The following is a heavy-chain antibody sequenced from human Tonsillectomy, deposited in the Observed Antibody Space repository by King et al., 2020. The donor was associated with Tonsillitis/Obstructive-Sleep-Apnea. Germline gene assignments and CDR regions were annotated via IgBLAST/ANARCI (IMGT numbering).Heavy chain of an antibody. CDR2: IYWDEDK. V-gene: IGHV2-5*02. Sequence: TLKESGPTLVKPTQTLTLTCTFSGFSLSTSAVGVGWIRQPPGKALEWLALIYWDEDKRYSPALKIRLTITKDTSKNQVVLTMTNMDPVDTATYYCAHRSGVITFGGVAFFDYWGQGTLVTVSS. J-gene: IGHJ4*02. D-gene: IGHD3-16*01. CDR3: AHRSGVITFGGVAFFDY. CDR1: GFSLSTSAVG.